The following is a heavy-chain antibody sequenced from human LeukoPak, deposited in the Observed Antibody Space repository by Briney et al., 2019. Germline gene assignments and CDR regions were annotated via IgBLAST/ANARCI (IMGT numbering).Heavy chain of an antibody. CDR2: ISSSSSYT. CDR1: GFTFSDYY. CDR3: ARDLAAAGTFGFDP. Sequence: GGSLRLSCAASGFTFSDYYMSWIRQAPGKGLEWVSYISSSSSYTNYADSVKGRFTISRDNAKNSLYLQMNSLRAEDTAVYYCARDLAAAGTFGFDPWGQGTLVTVSS. V-gene: IGHV3-11*06. D-gene: IGHD6-13*01. J-gene: IGHJ5*02.